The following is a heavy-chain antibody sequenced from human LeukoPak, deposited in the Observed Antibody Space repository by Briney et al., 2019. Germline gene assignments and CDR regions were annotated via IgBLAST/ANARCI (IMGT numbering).Heavy chain of an antibody. Sequence: GESLKISCQGSGYNFPIYWIGWVRQAPGQGLEWMGWISAYNGNTNYAQKLQGRVTMTTDTSTSTACMELRSLRSDDTAVYYCARERETAVTGWVDYWGQGTLVTVSS. CDR2: ISAYNGNT. J-gene: IGHJ4*02. D-gene: IGHD4-17*01. V-gene: IGHV1-18*04. CDR1: GYNFPIYW. CDR3: ARERETAVTGWVDY.